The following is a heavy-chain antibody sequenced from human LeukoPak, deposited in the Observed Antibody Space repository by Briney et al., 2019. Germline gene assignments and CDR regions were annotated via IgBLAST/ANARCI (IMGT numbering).Heavy chain of an antibody. CDR3: ARDRLDGDGYGY. Sequence: PSETLSLTCTISGGSISSGGYYWSWIRQPPGKGLEWIGYIYHSGSTYYNPSLKSRVTISVDRSKNQFSLKLSSVTAADTAVYYCARDRLDGDGYGYWGQGTLVTVSS. J-gene: IGHJ4*02. CDR1: GGSISSGGYY. V-gene: IGHV4-30-2*01. D-gene: IGHD5-24*01. CDR2: IYHSGST.